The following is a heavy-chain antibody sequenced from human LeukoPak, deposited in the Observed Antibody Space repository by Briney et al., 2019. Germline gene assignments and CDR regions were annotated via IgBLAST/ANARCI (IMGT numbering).Heavy chain of an antibody. CDR2: ISGSSGSGRT. V-gene: IGHV3-23*01. J-gene: IGHJ4*02. CDR1: GITFSSYA. CDR3: ANSLVGATRGY. Sequence: GGSLRLSCVASGITFSSYAMSWVRQAPGKGLEWVSGISGSSGSGRTHYIDSVKGRFIISRDNSKNTLYLQMNSPRAEDTAVYYCANSLVGATRGYWGQGTLVTVSS. D-gene: IGHD1-26*01.